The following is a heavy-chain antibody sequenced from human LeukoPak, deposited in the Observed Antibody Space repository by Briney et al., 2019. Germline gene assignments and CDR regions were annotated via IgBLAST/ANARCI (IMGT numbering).Heavy chain of an antibody. CDR2: ISYDGSNK. CDR1: GFTFSSYA. J-gene: IGHJ4*02. V-gene: IGHV3-30-3*01. D-gene: IGHD1-26*01. CDR3: AKGLSGSYLHPLDY. Sequence: GRSLRLSCAASGFTFSSYAMHWVRQAPGKGLEWVAVISYDGSNKYYADSVKGRFTISRDNSKNTLYLQMNSLRAEDTAVYYCAKGLSGSYLHPLDYWGQGTLVTVSS.